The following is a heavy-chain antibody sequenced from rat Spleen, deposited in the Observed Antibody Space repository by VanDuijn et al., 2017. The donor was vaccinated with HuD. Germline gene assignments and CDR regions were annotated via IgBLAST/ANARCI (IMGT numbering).Heavy chain of an antibody. J-gene: IGHJ3*01. Sequence: EVQLVESGGGLVQPGRSLKLSCVASGFTFSDFYMAWVRQTPKKGLEWITSISYYDFTPFYRDSVKGRFTVSRDNAKNTLYLQMDSLRSEDTATYYCTRHEPNWFAYWGQGTLVTVSS. V-gene: IGHV5-22*01. CDR2: ISYYDFTP. CDR3: TRHEPNWFAY. CDR1: GFTFSDFY.